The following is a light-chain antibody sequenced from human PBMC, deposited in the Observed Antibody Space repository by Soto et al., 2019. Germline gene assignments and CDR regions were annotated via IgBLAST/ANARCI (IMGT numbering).Light chain of an antibody. V-gene: IGKV3D-15*01. Sequence: EIVMTQSPATLSVSPGERATLSCRASQSVSSNLAWYQQKPGQAPRPLIYGASTRATGIPARFSGSGSGTEFTLTISSLRSEDFAVYYCQQYNNWPLTFGGGTKVEIK. J-gene: IGKJ4*01. CDR3: QQYNNWPLT. CDR2: GAS. CDR1: QSVSSN.